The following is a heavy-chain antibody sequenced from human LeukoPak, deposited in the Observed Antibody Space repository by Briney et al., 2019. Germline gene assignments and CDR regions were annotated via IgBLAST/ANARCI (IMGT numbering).Heavy chain of an antibody. V-gene: IGHV5-51*01. Sequence: GESLKISCTGSGYSFTSYWIAWVRQMPGKGLEWMGIILPGDSDTRYSPSFQGRVIISVDKSISTAYLQWSSLKASDTALYYCARHGVDNTRLGNWFDPWGKGTLVTVSS. J-gene: IGHJ5*02. CDR2: ILPGDSDT. CDR1: GYSFTSYW. CDR3: ARHGVDNTRLGNWFDP. D-gene: IGHD3-16*01.